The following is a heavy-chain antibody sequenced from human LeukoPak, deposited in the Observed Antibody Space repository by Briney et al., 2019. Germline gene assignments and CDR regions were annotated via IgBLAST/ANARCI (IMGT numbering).Heavy chain of an antibody. D-gene: IGHD6-13*01. Sequence: SETLSLTCTVSGGSISSSSYYWGWIRQPPGKGLEWIGSIYYSGSTYYNPSLKSRVTISVDTSKNQFSLNLRSVTAADTAVYYCARGTADLDYWGQGTLVTVSS. V-gene: IGHV4-39*07. CDR3: ARGTADLDY. CDR1: GGSISSSSYY. J-gene: IGHJ4*02. CDR2: IYYSGST.